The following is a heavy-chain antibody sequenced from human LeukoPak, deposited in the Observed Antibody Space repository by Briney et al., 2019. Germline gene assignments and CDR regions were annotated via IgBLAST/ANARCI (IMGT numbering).Heavy chain of an antibody. Sequence: AGGSLRLSCTASGFSFSTYEFHWVRHASGKGLEWVSYISASGQTIYYADSVRGRFTISRDNAKNSLYLQMNSLRAEDTAVYYCARESGFRGDAFDIWGQGTMVTVSS. V-gene: IGHV3-48*03. D-gene: IGHD3-10*01. CDR2: ISASGQTI. J-gene: IGHJ3*02. CDR1: GFSFSTYE. CDR3: ARESGFRGDAFDI.